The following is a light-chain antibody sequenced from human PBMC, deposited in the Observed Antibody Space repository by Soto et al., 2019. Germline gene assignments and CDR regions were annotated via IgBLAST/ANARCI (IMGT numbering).Light chain of an antibody. V-gene: IGLV1-47*01. CDR1: SSNIGGNS. CDR2: DDD. J-gene: IGLJ1*01. Sequence: QSVLTQPPSVSAAPGQRVTISCSGSSSNIGGNSVSWYQQLPGTAPKLLIYDDDKRPSGIPDRFSASRSGTSASLAISGLRSEDEGDYYCAAWDDTLSGYVFGGGTKVTVL. CDR3: AAWDDTLSGYV.